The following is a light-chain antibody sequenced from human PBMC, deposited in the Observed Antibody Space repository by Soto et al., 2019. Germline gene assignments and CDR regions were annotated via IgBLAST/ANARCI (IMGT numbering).Light chain of an antibody. V-gene: IGLV2-14*03. CDR1: SSEVCGYNY. Sequence: QSVLTQPAPLSGSPGQSITISCTGTSSEVCGYNYVSWYQHHPGKAPKLMIFDVSNRPSGVSNRFSGSKSGNTASLTISGLQPEDEADYYCSSYTTSNTRQIVFGTGTKVTVL. CDR3: SSYTTSNTRQIV. J-gene: IGLJ1*01. CDR2: DVS.